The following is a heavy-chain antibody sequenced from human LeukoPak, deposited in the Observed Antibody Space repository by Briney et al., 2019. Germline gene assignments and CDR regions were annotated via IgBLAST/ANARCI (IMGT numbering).Heavy chain of an antibody. J-gene: IGHJ5*02. CDR1: GGTFSSYG. V-gene: IGHV1-69*06. CDR2: IIPIFGAA. D-gene: IGHD2-21*02. CDR3: ARGRGIRGTATYNWFDP. Sequence: ASVKVSCKASGGTFSSYGMSWVRQAPGQGLEWMGGIIPIFGAANYAQKFQGRVTITADKFTSTAYMELSSLRSEDTAVYYCARGRGIRGTATYNWFDPWGQGTLVTVSS.